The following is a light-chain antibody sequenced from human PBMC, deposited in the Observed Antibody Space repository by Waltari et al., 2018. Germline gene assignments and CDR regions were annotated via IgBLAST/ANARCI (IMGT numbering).Light chain of an antibody. Sequence: DIQMTQSPSSLSASVGDRVTITCQASQDISNYLNSDQQKPGKAPKLLIYDASNLETGVPSRFSGSGSGTDFTFTISRVEAEDVGIYFCMQGLQTPTFGQGTRLEIK. CDR3: MQGLQTPT. J-gene: IGKJ5*01. CDR2: DAS. V-gene: IGKV1-33*01. CDR1: QDISNY.